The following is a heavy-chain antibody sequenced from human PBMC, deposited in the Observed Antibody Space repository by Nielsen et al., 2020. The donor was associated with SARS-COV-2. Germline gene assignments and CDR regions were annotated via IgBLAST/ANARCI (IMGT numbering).Heavy chain of an antibody. D-gene: IGHD2-15*01. V-gene: IGHV3-33*01. CDR2: IWYDGSNK. Sequence: VRQAPVKGLEWVAVIWYDGSNKYYADSVKGRFTISRDNSKNTLYLQMNSLRAEDTAVYYCARDRTCSGGSCYGYYYYGMDVWGQGTTVPPP. CDR3: ARDRTCSGGSCYGYYYYGMDV. J-gene: IGHJ6*02.